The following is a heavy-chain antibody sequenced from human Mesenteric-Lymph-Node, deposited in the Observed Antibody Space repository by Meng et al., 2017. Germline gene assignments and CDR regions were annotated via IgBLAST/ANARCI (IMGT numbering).Heavy chain of an antibody. J-gene: IGHJ4*02. CDR3: VRNGGSGDY. Sequence: GESLKISCEASGFTFGGHWMTWVRQAPGKGLEWVANINPDGSYELYVDSVKGRFTISRDNVKNSLDLQMNSLRVEDTAMYYCVRNGGSGDYWGQGTLVTVSS. D-gene: IGHD3-10*01. CDR1: GFTFGGHW. V-gene: IGHV3-7*01. CDR2: INPDGSYE.